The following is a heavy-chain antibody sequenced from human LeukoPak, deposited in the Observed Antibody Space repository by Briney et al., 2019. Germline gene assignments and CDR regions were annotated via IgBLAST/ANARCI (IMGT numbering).Heavy chain of an antibody. Sequence: PSETLSLTCTVSGGSISSYYWSWIRQPPGKGLEWIGYIYYSGSTNYNPSLKSRVTISVDTSKNQFSLRLSSVTAADTAVYYCAREGDAYGGYNPAFDYWGQGTLVTVSS. J-gene: IGHJ4*02. V-gene: IGHV4-59*12. CDR2: IYYSGST. CDR1: GGSISSYY. CDR3: AREGDAYGGYNPAFDY. D-gene: IGHD5-24*01.